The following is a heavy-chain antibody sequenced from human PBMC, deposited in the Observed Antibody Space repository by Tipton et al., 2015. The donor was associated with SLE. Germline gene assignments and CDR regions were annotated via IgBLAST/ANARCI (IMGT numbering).Heavy chain of an antibody. D-gene: IGHD5-12*01. V-gene: IGHV4-59*01. CDR1: GGSISSYY. J-gene: IGHJ5*02. Sequence: TLSLTCTVSGGSISSYYWSWIRQPPGKGLEWIGYIYYSGSTNYNPSLKSRVTISVDTSKSQFSLKLSSVTAADTAVYYCARASGGLAHSGPYPWWFDPWGQGTLVTVSS. CDR2: IYYSGST. CDR3: ARASGGLAHSGPYPWWFDP.